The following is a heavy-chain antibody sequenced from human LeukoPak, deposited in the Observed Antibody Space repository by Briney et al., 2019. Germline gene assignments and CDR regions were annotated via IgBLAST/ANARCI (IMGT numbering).Heavy chain of an antibody. D-gene: IGHD3-10*01. J-gene: IGHJ6*03. V-gene: IGHV1-2*02. CDR1: GYSFTDYY. Sequence: ASVKVSCKASGYSFTDYYMHWVRQAPGQGLEWMGWINPNSGGTNYAQKFQGRVTMTRDTSISTAYMELSRLRSDDTAVYYCAGAGSYYGSGSLNYYYYMDVWGKGTTVTVSS. CDR2: INPNSGGT. CDR3: AGAGSYYGSGSLNYYYYMDV.